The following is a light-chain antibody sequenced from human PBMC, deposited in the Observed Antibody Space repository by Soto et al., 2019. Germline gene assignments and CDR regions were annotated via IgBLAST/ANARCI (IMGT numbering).Light chain of an antibody. CDR2: SAS. CDR3: LQDYHYPYT. Sequence: ALEMTQSPSSLSASVGDRVTITCRASEGIRNDLGWYRQKPGKAPELLIYSASTLQNGVPSRFSGSGSGTDFTLTISSLQPEDFATYYCLQDYHYPYTFGQGTNVDI. CDR1: EGIRND. V-gene: IGKV1-6*01. J-gene: IGKJ2*01.